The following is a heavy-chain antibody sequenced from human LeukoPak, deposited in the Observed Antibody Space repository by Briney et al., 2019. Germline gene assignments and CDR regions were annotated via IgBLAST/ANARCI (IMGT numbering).Heavy chain of an antibody. CDR2: ISGSGGST. D-gene: IGHD2-21*01. V-gene: IGHV3-23*01. J-gene: IGHJ4*02. Sequence: GGSLRLSCAVSGLTLSNYGMSWVRQAPGKGLEWVAGISGSGGSTNYANSVKGRFTISRDNPTNTLFLQMNSLRAEDTAVYFCAKRGVVIRVILVGFHREAYYFDSWGQGALVTVSS. CDR1: GLTLSNYG. CDR3: AKRGVVIRVILVGFHREAYYFDS.